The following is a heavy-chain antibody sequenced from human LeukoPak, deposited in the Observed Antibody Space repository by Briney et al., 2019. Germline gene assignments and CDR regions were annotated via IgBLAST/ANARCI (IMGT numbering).Heavy chain of an antibody. J-gene: IGHJ6*03. V-gene: IGHV4-38-2*01. Sequence: SETLSLTCAVSGYSISSGYYWGWIRQPPGKGLEWIGSIYHSGSTYYNPSLKSRVTISVDTSKNQFSLKLSSVTAADTAVYYCARVVIGSGSYDYYYYYMDVWGKGTTVTVSS. D-gene: IGHD3-10*01. CDR1: GYSISSGYY. CDR3: ARVVIGSGSYDYYYYYMDV. CDR2: IYHSGST.